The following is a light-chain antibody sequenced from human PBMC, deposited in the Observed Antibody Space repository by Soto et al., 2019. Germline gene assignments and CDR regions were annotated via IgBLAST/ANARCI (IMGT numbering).Light chain of an antibody. Sequence: QSVLTQPPSASGTPGQRATISCSGSSSNIGSNYVFWYQQLPGTAPKLLIYNNNQRPSGVPDRFSGSKSGTSASLAISGLRSDDESDYYCAAWDDSLSGLVFGGGTKLTVL. CDR1: SSNIGSNY. CDR3: AAWDDSLSGLV. CDR2: NNN. J-gene: IGLJ3*02. V-gene: IGLV1-47*01.